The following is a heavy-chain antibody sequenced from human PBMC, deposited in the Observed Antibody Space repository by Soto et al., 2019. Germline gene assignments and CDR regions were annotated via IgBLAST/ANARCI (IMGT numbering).Heavy chain of an antibody. J-gene: IGHJ1*01. Sequence: SETLSLTCTVSGGSISSYYWSWIRQPPGKGLELIGYIYYSGSTNYNPSLKSRVTISVDTSKNQFSLKLSSVTAADTAVYYCARGWGGYFQHWGQGTLVTVSS. CDR1: GGSISSYY. D-gene: IGHD7-27*01. CDR2: IYYSGST. CDR3: ARGWGGYFQH. V-gene: IGHV4-59*01.